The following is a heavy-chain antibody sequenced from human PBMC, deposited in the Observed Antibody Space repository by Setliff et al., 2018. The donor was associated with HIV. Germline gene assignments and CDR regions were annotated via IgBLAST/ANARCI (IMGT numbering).Heavy chain of an antibody. CDR1: GGSISTYY. J-gene: IGHJ4*02. D-gene: IGHD2-21*02. V-gene: IGHV4-4*07. CDR3: ARHANGPYGPFGDLLYFDY. Sequence: ASETLSLTCTVSGGSISTYYWSWIRQSGGKGLEWIGRIYASGKTTFNPSLKSRVTISLDTSKNQFSLKLTSVTAADTAVYYCARHANGPYGPFGDLLYFDYWGLGTLVTV. CDR2: IYASGKT.